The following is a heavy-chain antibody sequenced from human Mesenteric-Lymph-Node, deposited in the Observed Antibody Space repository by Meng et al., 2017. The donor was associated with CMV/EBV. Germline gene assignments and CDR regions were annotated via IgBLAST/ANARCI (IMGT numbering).Heavy chain of an antibody. CDR3: AREVVRVVTSAGMDV. J-gene: IGHJ6*04. CDR2: ISSSSIYT. Sequence: GGSLRLSCAASGFTFSSYSMNWVRQAPGKGLEWVSSISSSSIYTYYADSVKGRFTISRDNAKNSLYLQMSSLRAEDTAIYYCAREVVRVVTSAGMDVWGEGTAVTVSS. CDR1: GFTFSSYS. V-gene: IGHV3-21*01. D-gene: IGHD3-3*01.